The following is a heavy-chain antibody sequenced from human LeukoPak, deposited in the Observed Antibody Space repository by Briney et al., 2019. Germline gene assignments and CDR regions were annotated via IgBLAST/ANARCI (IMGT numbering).Heavy chain of an antibody. CDR2: INPNSGGT. D-gene: IGHD1-26*01. Sequence: GASVKVSCKASGYTFTGYYMHWVRQAPGQGLEWMGWINPNSGGTNYAQKFQGRVTMTRDTSISTAYMELSRLRSDDTAVYYCARSGVGATEGGADYWGQGTLVTVSS. CDR1: GYTFTGYY. CDR3: ARSGVGATEGGADY. V-gene: IGHV1-2*02. J-gene: IGHJ4*02.